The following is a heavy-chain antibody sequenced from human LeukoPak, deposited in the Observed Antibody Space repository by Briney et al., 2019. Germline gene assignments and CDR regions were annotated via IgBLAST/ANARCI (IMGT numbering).Heavy chain of an antibody. CDR3: ARGRGKYYSSTTYYDGAFDI. D-gene: IGHD2-2*01. CDR1: GYSFTSYW. J-gene: IGHJ3*02. Sequence: GESLKISCKGSGYSFTSYWISWVRQMPGKGLEWMGRIEPRDPSDSKTNYSPSFQGHVTISADRSISTAYLQWSSLRASDTAMYYCARGRGKYYSSTTYYDGAFDIWGQGTMVSVSS. V-gene: IGHV5-10-1*01. CDR2: IEPRDPSDSKT.